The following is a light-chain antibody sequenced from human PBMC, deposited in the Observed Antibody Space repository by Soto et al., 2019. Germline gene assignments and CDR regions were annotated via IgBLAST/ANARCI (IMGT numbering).Light chain of an antibody. CDR2: SAS. V-gene: IGKV3-11*01. J-gene: IGKJ2*01. CDR1: QSVIIY. Sequence: EVVLTQSPATLSLSPGQRATLSCRASQSVIIYLAWYQQKPGQAPRLLIYSASRRATGIPARFSGSGSGTDFTLTISSLEPEDFAVYYCQQRSNWPKTFGQGTKLEIK. CDR3: QQRSNWPKT.